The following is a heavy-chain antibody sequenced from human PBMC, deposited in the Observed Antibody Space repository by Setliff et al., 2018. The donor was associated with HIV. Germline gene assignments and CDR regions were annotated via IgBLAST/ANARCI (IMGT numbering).Heavy chain of an antibody. CDR1: GDSISSYY. CDR3: ARSSLHCGGGSCYLTWFDP. CDR2: ISYSGST. V-gene: IGHV4-59*08. Sequence: SETLSLTCTVSGDSISSYYWSWIRQPPGKGLEWIGYISYSGSTNYNPSLKSRVTISVDTSKNQFSLKLSSVTAADTAVYYCARSSLHCGGGSCYLTWFDPWGQGTLVTVSS. D-gene: IGHD2-15*01. J-gene: IGHJ5*02.